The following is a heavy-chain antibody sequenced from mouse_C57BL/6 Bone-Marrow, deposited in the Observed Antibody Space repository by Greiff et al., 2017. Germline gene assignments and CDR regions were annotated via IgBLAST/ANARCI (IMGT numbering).Heavy chain of an antibody. D-gene: IGHD2-12*01. CDR2: INPYNGGT. V-gene: IGHV1-19*01. CDR3: ASYSNDEAY. Sequence: EVQLQQSGPVLVKPGASVKMSCTASGYTFTDYYMNWVQQSHGKSLEWIGVINPYNGGTSYNQKFKGKATWTVDKSSSTAYMELNSLTSKDSAVYYCASYSNDEAYWGKGTLVTVSA. CDR1: GYTFTDYY. J-gene: IGHJ3*01.